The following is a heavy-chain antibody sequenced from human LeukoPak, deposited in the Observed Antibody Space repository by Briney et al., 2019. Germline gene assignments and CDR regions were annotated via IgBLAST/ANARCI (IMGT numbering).Heavy chain of an antibody. Sequence: SQTLSLTCAISGDSVSSDSAAWNWIRQTPSRGLEWLGRTYYRSKWYNDYSAFVKSRIIINPDTSKNQFSLQLNSVTPEDTAVYYCARAVAGTEGWFNSWGQGTLVTVSS. J-gene: IGHJ5*01. CDR2: TYYRSKWYN. CDR3: ARAVAGTEGWFNS. D-gene: IGHD1-1*01. CDR1: GDSVSSDSAA. V-gene: IGHV6-1*01.